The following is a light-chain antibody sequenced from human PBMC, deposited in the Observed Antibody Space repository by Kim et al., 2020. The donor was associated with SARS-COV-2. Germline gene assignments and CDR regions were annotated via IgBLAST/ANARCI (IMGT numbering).Light chain of an antibody. V-gene: IGLV3-9*01. Sequence: VGLGERATIAEEGNNIGTQNGHWFQQEPGQAPVLVISRDSNRPSGIPERFSGSKSGNTATLTISRAQPGDETDSYCQVWDSSTGAFGGGTQLTVL. J-gene: IGLJ3*02. CDR3: QVWDSSTGA. CDR1: NIGTQN. CDR2: RDS.